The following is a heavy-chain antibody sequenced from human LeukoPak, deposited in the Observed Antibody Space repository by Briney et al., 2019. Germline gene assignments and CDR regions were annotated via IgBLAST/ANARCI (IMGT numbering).Heavy chain of an antibody. D-gene: IGHD6-13*01. V-gene: IGHV3-23*01. CDR1: GVTFSSYA. J-gene: IGHJ4*02. CDR2: ISGSGGST. Sequence: GGSLRLSCAASGVTFSSYAMSWVRQAPGKGLGWVSAISGSGGSTYYAYSVKGRFTISRDNSKNTLYLQMNSLGAEDTAVYYCAKGGSSWTRFDYWGQGTLVTVSS. CDR3: AKGGSSWTRFDY.